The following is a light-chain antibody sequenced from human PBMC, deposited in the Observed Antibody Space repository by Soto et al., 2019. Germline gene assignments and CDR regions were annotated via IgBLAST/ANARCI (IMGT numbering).Light chain of an antibody. CDR1: SSDVGGYNY. CDR3: SSYGGTNSLKV. J-gene: IGLJ2*01. V-gene: IGLV2-8*01. CDR2: EVS. Sequence: QSALTQPPSASGSPGQSVTISCTGTSSDVGGYNYVSWYQQHPGKAPKVMMYEVSKRPSGVPDRFSGSKSGNTGSLTVSGLQAEDEADYYCSSYGGTNSLKVFGGGTKVTVL.